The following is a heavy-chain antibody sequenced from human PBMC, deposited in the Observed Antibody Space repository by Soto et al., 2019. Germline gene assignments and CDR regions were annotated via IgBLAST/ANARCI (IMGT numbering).Heavy chain of an antibody. Sequence: SETLSLTCTVSGASISSSSWYWGWIRQPTGKGLEWIASMYYSGTTYYNPSLRSRVTISEDRSKNQFSLKLNSVTAADTAVYYCARHHQITAGAFYYGIDVWGQGTTVTVSS. J-gene: IGHJ6*02. V-gene: IGHV4-39*01. CDR2: MYYSGTT. CDR1: GASISSSSWY. D-gene: IGHD6-13*01. CDR3: ARHHQITAGAFYYGIDV.